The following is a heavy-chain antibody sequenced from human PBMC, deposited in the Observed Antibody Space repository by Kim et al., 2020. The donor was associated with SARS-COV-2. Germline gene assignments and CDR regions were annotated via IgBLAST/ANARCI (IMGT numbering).Heavy chain of an antibody. Sequence: ASVKVSCKASGYTFTNHAMNWVRQAPGQGLEWMGWINTITGNPTYAQGFTGRFVFSLDTSVSTAYLQINSLKAEDTALYYCARTLTQYGMDVWGQGTTVTVSS. J-gene: IGHJ6*02. V-gene: IGHV7-4-1*02. CDR3: ARTLTQYGMDV. CDR1: GYTFTNHA. D-gene: IGHD7-27*01. CDR2: INTITGNP.